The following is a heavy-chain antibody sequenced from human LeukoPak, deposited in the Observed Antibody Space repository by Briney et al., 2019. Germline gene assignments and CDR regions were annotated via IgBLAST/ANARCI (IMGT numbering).Heavy chain of an antibody. D-gene: IGHD4-23*01. V-gene: IGHV1-2*02. CDR2: ISPNSGGT. J-gene: IGHJ6*02. CDR1: GYTFTGYY. Sequence: ASVKVSCKASGYTFTGYYMHWVRQAPGQGLEWMGWISPNSGGTNYAQKFQGRVTITADKSTSTAYMELSSLRSEDTAVYYCARDLGAMTTVAYYYYYGMDVWGQGTTVTVSS. CDR3: ARDLGAMTTVAYYYYYGMDV.